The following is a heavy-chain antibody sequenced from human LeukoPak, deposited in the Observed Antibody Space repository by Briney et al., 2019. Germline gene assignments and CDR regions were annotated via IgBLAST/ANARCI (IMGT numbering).Heavy chain of an antibody. CDR2: IIPILGIA. Sequence: ASVKVSCKASGGTFSSYTISWVRQAPGQGLEWMGRIIPILGIANYAQKFQGRVTITADKSTSTAYMELSSLRSEDTAVYYCARAYNGYDSSGYYLDYRGQGTLVTVSS. D-gene: IGHD3-22*01. CDR1: GGTFSSYT. J-gene: IGHJ4*02. V-gene: IGHV1-69*02. CDR3: ARAYNGYDSSGYYLDY.